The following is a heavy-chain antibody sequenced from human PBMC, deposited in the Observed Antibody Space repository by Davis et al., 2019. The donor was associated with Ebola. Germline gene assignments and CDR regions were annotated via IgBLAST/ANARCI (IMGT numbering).Heavy chain of an antibody. CDR1: GYSFTSYW. J-gene: IGHJ4*02. Sequence: GESLKISCKGSGYSFTSYWIGWVRQLPGKGLEWMGIIYPGDSDTRYSPSFQGQVTISADKSISTAYLQWSSLKASDTAMYYCARHGPYYDSSYYFDYWGQGTLVTVSS. V-gene: IGHV5-51*01. CDR3: ARHGPYYDSSYYFDY. D-gene: IGHD3-22*01. CDR2: IYPGDSDT.